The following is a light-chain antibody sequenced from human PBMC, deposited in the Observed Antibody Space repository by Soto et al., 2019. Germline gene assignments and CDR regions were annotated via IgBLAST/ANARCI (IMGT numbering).Light chain of an antibody. J-gene: IGLJ3*02. Sequence: QSALTQPASVSGSPGQSITISCTGTSSDVGGYNYVSWYQQHPGKAPKLMIYEVSNRPSGVSDRFSGSKSGNTASLTISGLQAEDEADYYCSSYGSSSAPRLFDGGTKLTVL. CDR3: SSYGSSSAPRL. CDR2: EVS. CDR1: SSDVGGYNY. V-gene: IGLV2-14*01.